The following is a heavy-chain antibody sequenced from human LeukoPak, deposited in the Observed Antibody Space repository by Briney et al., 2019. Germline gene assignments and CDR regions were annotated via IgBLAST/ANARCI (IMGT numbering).Heavy chain of an antibody. CDR1: GFPFGIYA. V-gene: IGHV3-23*01. CDR3: TKEVWGSYPD. D-gene: IGHD3-16*02. Sequence: PGGSLRLSCAASGFPFGIYAMTWVRQAPGKGLEWVSAISRGAIDIYYADSVQGRFTISRDDSKNAVYLQMNNPRSEDTAVYYCTKEVWGSYPDWGQGTLVTVSS. J-gene: IGHJ4*02. CDR2: ISRGAIDI.